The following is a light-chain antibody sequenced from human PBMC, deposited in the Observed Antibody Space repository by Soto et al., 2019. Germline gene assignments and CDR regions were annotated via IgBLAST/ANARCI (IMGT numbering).Light chain of an antibody. V-gene: IGLV1-40*01. CDR3: QSYDYSLRGYV. J-gene: IGLJ1*01. CDR2: ANI. CDR1: SSNIGAGSD. Sequence: QPVLTQPPSVSRAPGQRVTISCTGSSSNIGAGSDVNWYQQLPGTVPKLLIFANINRPSEVPDRFSASKSGTSASLALTGLQADDEADYYCQSYDYSLRGYVFGTGTKVTVL.